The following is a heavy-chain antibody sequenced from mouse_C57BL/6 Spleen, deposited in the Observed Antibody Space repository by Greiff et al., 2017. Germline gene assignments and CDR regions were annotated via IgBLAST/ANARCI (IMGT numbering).Heavy chain of an antibody. CDR3: ARCPYYYGSSPYYFDY. CDR1: GYTFTDYY. CDR2: IYPGSGNT. D-gene: IGHD1-1*01. J-gene: IGHJ2*01. V-gene: IGHV1-76*01. Sequence: QVQLKESGAELVRPGASVKLSCKASGYTFTDYYINWVKQRPGQGLEWIARIYPGSGNTYYNEKFKGKATLTAEKSSSTAYMQLSSLTSEDSAVYFCARCPYYYGSSPYYFDYWGQGTTLTVSS.